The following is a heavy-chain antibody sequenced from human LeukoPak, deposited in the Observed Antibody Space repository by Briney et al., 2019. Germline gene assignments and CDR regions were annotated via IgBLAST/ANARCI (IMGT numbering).Heavy chain of an antibody. J-gene: IGHJ4*02. CDR2: IWYDGSNK. V-gene: IGHV3-33*01. CDR1: GFTFRSYG. Sequence: PGGSLRLSCAASGFTFRSYGMHWVRQAPGKGLEWVAVIWYDGSNKYYADSVKGRFTISRDNSKNTLYLQMNSLRAEDTAVYYCARDRYYDSSGYYFDYWGQGTLVTVSS. D-gene: IGHD3-22*01. CDR3: ARDRYYDSSGYYFDY.